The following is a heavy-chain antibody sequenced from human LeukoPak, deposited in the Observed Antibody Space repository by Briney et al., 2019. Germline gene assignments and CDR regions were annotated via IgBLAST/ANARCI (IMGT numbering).Heavy chain of an antibody. CDR3: ARTGIDYGDYGLLDY. CDR2: ISAYNGHT. D-gene: IGHD4-17*01. Sequence: GASVNVSCKASGYTFTKYGITWVRQAPGQGPEWVRWISAYNGHTESAQKFQGRVTMTTDTSTNTAYMELRSLRSDDTAVYYCARTGIDYGDYGLLDYWGQGSLVTVSS. J-gene: IGHJ4*02. V-gene: IGHV1-18*01. CDR1: GYTFTKYG.